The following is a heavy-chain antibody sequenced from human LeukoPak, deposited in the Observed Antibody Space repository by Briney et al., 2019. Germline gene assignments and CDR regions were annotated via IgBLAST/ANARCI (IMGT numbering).Heavy chain of an antibody. CDR3: AGDPVDGIAAAGAAFDP. CDR2: ISYDGSNK. V-gene: IGHV3-30*04. J-gene: IGHJ5*02. Sequence: PGRSLRLSCAASGFTFSSYAMHWVRQAPGKGLEWVAVISYDGSNKYYADSVKGRFTISRDNSKNTLYLQMNSPRAEDTAVYYCAGDPVDGIAAAGAAFDPWGQGTLVTVSS. D-gene: IGHD6-13*01. CDR1: GFTFSSYA.